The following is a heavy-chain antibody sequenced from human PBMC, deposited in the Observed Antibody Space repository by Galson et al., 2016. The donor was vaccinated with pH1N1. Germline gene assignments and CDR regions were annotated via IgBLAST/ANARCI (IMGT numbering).Heavy chain of an antibody. V-gene: IGHV4-38-2*02. CDR2: MYHSGTT. Sequence: SETLSLTCNVSGYSISSGYFWGWIRQPPGSGLEWIGSMYHSGTTYYNPSLKSRVTMSLDTSKNHFSLNLSSVTAAYTAMYYCASPTCPDWGCSVYWYFDLWGRGTLFTVSS. J-gene: IGHJ2*01. CDR1: GYSISSGYF. D-gene: IGHD2-21*01. CDR3: ASPTCPDWGCSVYWYFDL.